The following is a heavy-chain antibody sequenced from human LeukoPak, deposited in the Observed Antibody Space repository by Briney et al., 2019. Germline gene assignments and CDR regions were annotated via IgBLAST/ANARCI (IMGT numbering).Heavy chain of an antibody. J-gene: IGHJ4*02. CDR2: INPNSGGT. Sequence: ASVKVSCKASGYTFTGYYMHWVRQAPGQGLEWMGWINPNSGGTNYAQKFQGWVTMTRDTSISTAYMELSRLRSDDTAVYYCARGEIGDSSSYIGGQYWGQGTLVTVSS. V-gene: IGHV1-2*04. CDR1: GYTFTGYY. D-gene: IGHD6-13*01. CDR3: ARGEIGDSSSYIGGQY.